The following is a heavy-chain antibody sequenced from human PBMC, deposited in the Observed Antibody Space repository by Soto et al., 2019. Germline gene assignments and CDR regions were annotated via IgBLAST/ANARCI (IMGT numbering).Heavy chain of an antibody. V-gene: IGHV4-30-2*01. J-gene: IGHJ4*02. CDR2: MYHSGST. Sequence: TLSLTCAVSGGSLSSVGYSWSLVRQPPGKGLEWIGYMYHSGSTYYNPSLKSRVTIPLNRSKNQFSLKLSPVTAADTAVLFRVRHCTSATQPLDSWGQGTLVT. D-gene: IGHD2-15*01. CDR3: VRHCTSATQPLDS. CDR1: GGSLSSVGYS.